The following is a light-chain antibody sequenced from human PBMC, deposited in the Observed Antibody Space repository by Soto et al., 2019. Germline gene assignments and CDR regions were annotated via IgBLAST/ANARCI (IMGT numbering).Light chain of an antibody. V-gene: IGKV3-20*01. CDR2: DAS. CDR1: QTVRNNY. J-gene: IGKJ4*01. Sequence: VLTQSAGTLSLSTGARATLSCRASQTVRNNYLAWYQQKPGQAPRLLIYDASSRATGIPDRVSGGGSGTDFTLTISRLETEDFAVYYCQQFSSYPLTFGGGTKVDIK. CDR3: QQFSSYPLT.